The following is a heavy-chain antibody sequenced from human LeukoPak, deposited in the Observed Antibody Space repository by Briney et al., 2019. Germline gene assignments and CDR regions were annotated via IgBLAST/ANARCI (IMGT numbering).Heavy chain of an antibody. D-gene: IGHD3-10*01. V-gene: IGHV4-39*07. J-gene: IGHJ5*02. Sequence: SETLSLTCTVSGGSISSSSHSWGWIRQPPGKGLEWIGSIYYSGSTYYNPYNPSLKSRVTISVDTSKNQFSLKLRSVTAADTAVYYCAKASYGSVLVSWGQGTLVTVSS. CDR3: AKASYGSVLVS. CDR2: IYYSGST. CDR1: GGSISSSSHS.